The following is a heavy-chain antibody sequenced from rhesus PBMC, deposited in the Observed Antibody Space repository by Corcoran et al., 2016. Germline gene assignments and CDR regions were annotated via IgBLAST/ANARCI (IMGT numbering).Heavy chain of an antibody. CDR1: GYTFTSYS. V-gene: IGHV1-1*01. Sequence: QVQLVQSGAEIKQPGASVKLSCKASGYTFTSYSMHWVRQAPGQVLESIGLISPYNGNKGHAKHFQCRGTITTDTSTSTGYRELSSLRSEDTAVYYCTRASGWELQRGFDYWGQGVLVTVSS. CDR2: ISPYNGNK. J-gene: IGHJ4*01. D-gene: IGHD1-44*02. CDR3: TRASGWELQRGFDY.